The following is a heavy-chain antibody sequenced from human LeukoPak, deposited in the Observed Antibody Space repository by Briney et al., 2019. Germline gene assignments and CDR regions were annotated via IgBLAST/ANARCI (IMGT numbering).Heavy chain of an antibody. CDR1: GGSISSSSYY. CDR2: IYYSGST. D-gene: IGHD5-24*01. CDR3: ARTNSVEMATISGYYFDY. Sequence: SETLSLTCTVSGGSISSSSYYWGWIRQPPGMGLEWIGSIYYSGSTYYNPSIKSRVTISVDTSKNQFSLKLSPVTAADTAVYYCARTNSVEMATISGYYFDYWGQGTLVTVSS. V-gene: IGHV4-39*07. J-gene: IGHJ4*02.